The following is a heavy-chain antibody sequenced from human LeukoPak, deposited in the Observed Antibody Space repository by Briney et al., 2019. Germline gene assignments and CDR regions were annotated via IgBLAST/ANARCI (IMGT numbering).Heavy chain of an antibody. CDR2: IYHSGSN. D-gene: IGHD7-27*01. CDR3: ASGDSVYYYGMDV. V-gene: IGHV4-30-2*01. CDR1: GGSISSGGYS. Sequence: PSQTLSLTCAVSGGSISSGGYSWSWIRKPPGKGLYWIWYIYHSGSNYYNPSLKSRVTISVDRSKNQFSLKLSSVTAADTAVYYCASGDSVYYYGMDVWGQGTTVTVSS. J-gene: IGHJ6*02.